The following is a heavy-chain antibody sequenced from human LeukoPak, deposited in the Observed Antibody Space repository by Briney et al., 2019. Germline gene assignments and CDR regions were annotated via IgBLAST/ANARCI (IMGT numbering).Heavy chain of an antibody. D-gene: IGHD6-19*01. CDR1: GYTFTSYG. CDR3: ARRSTLYSSGWFYFDY. V-gene: IGHV1-18*01. J-gene: IGHJ4*02. Sequence: ASVKVSCKASGYTFTSYGISWVRQAPGQGLEWMGWISAHDGSTNYALKLQGRVGMTTDTSTSTAYMELRGLRSDDTAVYYCARRSTLYSSGWFYFDYWGQGTLVTVSS. CDR2: ISAHDGST.